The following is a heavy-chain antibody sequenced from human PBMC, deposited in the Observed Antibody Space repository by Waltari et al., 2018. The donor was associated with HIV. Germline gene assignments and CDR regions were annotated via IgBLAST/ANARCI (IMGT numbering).Heavy chain of an antibody. CDR2: IKQDGSEK. CDR3: ARELKQWLARGGYFDY. D-gene: IGHD6-19*01. CDR1: GCTFTLHW. J-gene: IGHJ4*02. V-gene: IGHV3-7*01. Sequence: EVQRVESGGALVPPGGSSRPLCAASGCTFTLHWLGGVRQAPGKGREWVDNIKQDGSEKYYVDSVKGRFTISRDNAKNSLYLQMNSLRAEDTAVYYCARELKQWLARGGYFDYWGRGSLVTVSS.